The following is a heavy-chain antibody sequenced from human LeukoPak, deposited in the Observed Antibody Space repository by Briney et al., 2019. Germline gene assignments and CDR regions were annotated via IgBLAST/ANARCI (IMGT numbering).Heavy chain of an antibody. D-gene: IGHD2-15*01. CDR1: GGSIISSDYH. Sequence: TTSETLSLTCTVSGGSIISSDYHWGWVRQPPGKGLEWIGTISYSGNTDYNPSLRSRVTISVDTSNNQFSLRLGSVTAADTAVYHCARHCCSGPAKRVFDIWGQGTMVTDSS. CDR2: ISYSGNT. CDR3: ARHCCSGPAKRVFDI. J-gene: IGHJ3*02. V-gene: IGHV4-39*01.